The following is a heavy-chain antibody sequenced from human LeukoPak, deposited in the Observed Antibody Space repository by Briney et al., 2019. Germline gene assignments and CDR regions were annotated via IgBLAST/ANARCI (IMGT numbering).Heavy chain of an antibody. J-gene: IGHJ4*02. CDR3: STSGYNWDYFDY. V-gene: IGHV3-53*01. D-gene: IGHD3-22*01. Sequence: SGGSLRPSCTVSGFTVSTNSMSWVRQAPGKGLEWVSFIYSDNTHYSDSVKGRFTISRDNSKNTLYLQMNSLKTEDTAVYYCSTSGYNWDYFDYWGQGTLVTVSS. CDR2: IYSDNT. CDR1: GFTVSTNS.